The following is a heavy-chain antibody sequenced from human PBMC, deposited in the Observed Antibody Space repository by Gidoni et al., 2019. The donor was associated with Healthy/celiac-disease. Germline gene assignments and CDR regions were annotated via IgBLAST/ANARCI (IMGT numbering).Heavy chain of an antibody. Sequence: EVQLLESGGGLVQPGGSLRLSCAASGFTFRSYAMSWVRQAPGKGLEWVSAISGSGGSTYYADSVKGRFTISRDNSKNTLYLQMNSLRAEDTAVYYCAKGEYYYDSSGYSHDYWGQGTLVTVSS. CDR1: GFTFRSYA. J-gene: IGHJ4*02. D-gene: IGHD3-22*01. CDR3: AKGEYYYDSSGYSHDY. V-gene: IGHV3-23*01. CDR2: ISGSGGST.